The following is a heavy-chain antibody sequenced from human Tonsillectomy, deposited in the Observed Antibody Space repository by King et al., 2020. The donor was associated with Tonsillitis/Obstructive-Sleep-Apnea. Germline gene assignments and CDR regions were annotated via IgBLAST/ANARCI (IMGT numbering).Heavy chain of an antibody. CDR2: ISFDGSNK. CDR1: GFTFSTYA. V-gene: IGHV3-30*04. J-gene: IGHJ6*02. D-gene: IGHD2-15*01. Sequence: VQLVESGGGVVQPGRSLRVSCAASGFTFSTYAMHWVRQAPGKGLEWVAVISFDGSNKYYADSVKGRFTISRDDSKNTLYLQMNSLRPEDTAVYYCARGAARILYGLDVWGQGTSVTASS. CDR3: ARGAARILYGLDV.